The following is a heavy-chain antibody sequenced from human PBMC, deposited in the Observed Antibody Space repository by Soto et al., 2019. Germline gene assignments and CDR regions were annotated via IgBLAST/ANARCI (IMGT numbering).Heavy chain of an antibody. CDR3: ARPSPGIAVAGTDYYYGMDV. J-gene: IGHJ6*02. V-gene: IGHV4-39*01. Sequence: SATLSLTGTASASCISSHSYYSGWFRQPPGKGLEWMRSIYYSGSTYYNPSLKSRVTISVDTSKNQFSLKLSSVTAADTAVYYCARPSPGIAVAGTDYYYGMDVWGQGTTVT. CDR2: IYYSGST. CDR1: ASCISSHSYY. D-gene: IGHD6-19*01.